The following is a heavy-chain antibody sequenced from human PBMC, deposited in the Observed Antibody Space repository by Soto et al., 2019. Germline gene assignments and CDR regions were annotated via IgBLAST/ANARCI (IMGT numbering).Heavy chain of an antibody. V-gene: IGHV1-2*04. CDR3: ARESHDYGDYNAFDI. Sequence: ASVKVSCKASGYTFTGYYMHWVRQAPGQGLEWMGWINPNSGGTNYAQKFQGWVTMTRDTSISTAYMELSRLRSDDTAVYYCARESHDYGDYNAFDIWGQGTMVTVSS. J-gene: IGHJ3*02. CDR2: INPNSGGT. CDR1: GYTFTGYY. D-gene: IGHD4-17*01.